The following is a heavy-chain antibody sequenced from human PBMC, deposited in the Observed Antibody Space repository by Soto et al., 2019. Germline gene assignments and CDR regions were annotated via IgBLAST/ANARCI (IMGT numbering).Heavy chain of an antibody. CDR1: GVSISSIWYY. D-gene: IGHD3-10*01. CDR2: TFYSAST. Sequence: SETLSLTCTASGVSISSIWYYWSWIRLHPGKGLEWIGTTFYSASTYYNPSLKSAASISVDTSKNQFSLNLSSVTAADTAVYYCVSPSMLRGVIAFDQWGPGIQVTVSS. V-gene: IGHV4-31*01. CDR3: VSPSMLRGVIAFDQ. J-gene: IGHJ4*02.